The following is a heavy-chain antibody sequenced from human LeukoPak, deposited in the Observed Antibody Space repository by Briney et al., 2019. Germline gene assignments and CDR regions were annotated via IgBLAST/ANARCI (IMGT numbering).Heavy chain of an antibody. V-gene: IGHV3-21*01. CDR1: GFTFSSYS. CDR2: ISSSSSYI. Sequence: GGSLRLSCAASGFTFSSYSMNWVRQAPGKGLEWVSSISSSSSYIYYADSVKGRFTISRDNAKNSLYLQMNSLRAEDTAVYYCARWFCSSPNCHSYYYGMDVWGQGTTVTVSS. J-gene: IGHJ6*02. D-gene: IGHD2-2*01. CDR3: ARWFCSSPNCHSYYYGMDV.